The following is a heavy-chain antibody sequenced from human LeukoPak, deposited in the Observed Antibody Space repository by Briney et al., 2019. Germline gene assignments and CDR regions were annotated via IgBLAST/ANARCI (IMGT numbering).Heavy chain of an antibody. CDR1: GFTFSTYW. Sequence: GGSLRLSCAASGFTFSTYWMSWVRQAPGKGLEWEANIKQDGSEKYYVDSVKGRFTISRDNAKNSLYLQMNSLRAEDTAVYYCARDKAVGATHFDYWGQGTLVTVSS. CDR3: ARDKAVGATHFDY. V-gene: IGHV3-7*03. J-gene: IGHJ4*02. CDR2: IKQDGSEK. D-gene: IGHD1-26*01.